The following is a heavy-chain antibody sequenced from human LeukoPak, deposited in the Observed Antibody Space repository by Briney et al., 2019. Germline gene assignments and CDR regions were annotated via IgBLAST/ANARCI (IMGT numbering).Heavy chain of an antibody. CDR3: ARHFVGSTDAFDI. D-gene: IGHD5/OR15-5a*01. V-gene: IGHV4-59*08. J-gene: IGHJ3*02. CDR2: IYYSGST. Sequence: SETLSLTCTVSGGSISSYHWSWLRQPPGKGLEWIGYIYYSGSTNYNPSLKSRVTISVDTSKNQFSLKLSSVTAADTAVYYCARHFVGSTDAFDIWGQGTMVTVSS. CDR1: GGSISSYH.